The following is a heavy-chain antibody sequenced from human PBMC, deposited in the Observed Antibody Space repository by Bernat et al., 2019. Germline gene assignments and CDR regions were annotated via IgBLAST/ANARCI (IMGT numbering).Heavy chain of an antibody. CDR2: IYYSGRT. V-gene: IGHV4-39*02. D-gene: IGHD6-6*01. CDR1: GGSISSSAYY. CDR3: ARRGSSSPRNWFDP. J-gene: IGHJ5*02. Sequence: QQQLKESGPRLVKPSETLSLTCTVSGGSISSSAYYWDWIRQPPGKGLEWIGGIYYSGRTYYNPSLMSRVSMSVDTSRNHFSVKLSSVTAADTAVYYCARRGSSSPRNWFDPWGQGTLVTVSS.